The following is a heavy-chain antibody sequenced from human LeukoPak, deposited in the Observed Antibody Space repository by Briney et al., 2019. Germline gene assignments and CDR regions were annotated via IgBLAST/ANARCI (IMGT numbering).Heavy chain of an antibody. D-gene: IGHD1-26*01. CDR1: GYTFTSYY. V-gene: IGHV1-46*01. CDR3: ARGPLAHRRPQGIIVGADSFDY. Sequence: GASVKVSCKASGYTFTSYYMHWVRQAPGQGLEWMGIINPSGGSTSYAQKFQGRVTMTRDMSTSTVYMELSSLRSEDTAVYYCARGPLAHRRPQGIIVGADSFDYWGQGTLVTVSS. J-gene: IGHJ4*02. CDR2: INPSGGST.